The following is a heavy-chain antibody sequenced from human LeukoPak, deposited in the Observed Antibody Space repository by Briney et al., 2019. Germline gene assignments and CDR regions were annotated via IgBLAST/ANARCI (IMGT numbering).Heavy chain of an antibody. CDR1: GVTFGTYW. D-gene: IGHD4-23*01. J-gene: IGHJ4*02. CDR2: ISPDGRTT. Sequence: PGGSLRLSYAASGVTFGTYWIHWVRQVPGTGLVWFARISPDGRTTTYADSVKGRFTISRDNAMNTLYLQMNSPRAEDTAVYHCARANPLDGGNLYPFDYWGQGTLVSVSS. CDR3: ARANPLDGGNLYPFDY. V-gene: IGHV3-74*03.